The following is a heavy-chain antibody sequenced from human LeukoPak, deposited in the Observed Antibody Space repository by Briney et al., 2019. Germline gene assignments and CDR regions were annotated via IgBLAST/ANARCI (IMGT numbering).Heavy chain of an antibody. CDR3: AKGAVEMATINYFDY. CDR2: ISWNSGSI. D-gene: IGHD5-24*01. V-gene: IGHV3-9*01. CDR1: GFTFDDYA. J-gene: IGHJ4*02. Sequence: GRSLRLSCAASGFTFDDYAMHWVRHAPGKGLEWVSGISWNSGSIGYADSVKGRFTISRDNAKNSLYLQMNSLRAEDTALYYCAKGAVEMATINYFDYWGQGTLVTVSS.